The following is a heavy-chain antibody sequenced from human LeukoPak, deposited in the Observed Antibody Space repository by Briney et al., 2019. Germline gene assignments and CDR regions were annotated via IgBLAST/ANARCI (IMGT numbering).Heavy chain of an antibody. V-gene: IGHV3-73*01. CDR3: TGNYYGSGSYADFDY. D-gene: IGHD3-10*01. CDR2: IRSKANGYAT. CDR1: GFTFSGSA. J-gene: IGHJ4*02. Sequence: GGSLRLPCAASGFTFSGSAMHWVRQASGKGLEWVGRIRSKANGYATAYAASVKGRFTISRDDSKNTAYLQMDSLKTEDTAVYYCTGNYYGSGSYADFDYWGQGTLVTVSS.